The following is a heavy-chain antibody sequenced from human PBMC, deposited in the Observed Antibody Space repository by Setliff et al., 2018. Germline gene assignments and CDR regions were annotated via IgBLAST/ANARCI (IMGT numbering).Heavy chain of an antibody. D-gene: IGHD3-22*01. CDR2: ISYDGSNK. CDR3: AKGPSGYYYDSSGYYGLGMDV. J-gene: IGHJ6*02. Sequence: PGGSLRLSCAASGFTFSSYAMHWVRQAPGKGLEWVAVISYDGSNKYYADSVKGRFTISRDNPKNTLYLQMNSLSAEDTAVYYCAKGPSGYYYDSSGYYGLGMDVWGQGTTVTVSS. CDR1: GFTFSSYA. V-gene: IGHV3-30-3*01.